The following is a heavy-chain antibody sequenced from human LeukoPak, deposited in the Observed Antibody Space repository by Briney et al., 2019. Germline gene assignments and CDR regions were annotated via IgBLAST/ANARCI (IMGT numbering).Heavy chain of an antibody. J-gene: IGHJ4*02. V-gene: IGHV4-4*07. Sequence: PSGTLSLTCTVSGGSISNYYWSWTRQPAGKGLEWIGRIYSSGSTNDNPALKSRVTMSVDTSKNQFSLKLSSVSAADTAVYYCAREEITAAGRSLDYWGQGTLVTVSS. CDR3: AREEITAAGRSLDY. CDR1: GGSISNYY. D-gene: IGHD6-13*01. CDR2: IYSSGST.